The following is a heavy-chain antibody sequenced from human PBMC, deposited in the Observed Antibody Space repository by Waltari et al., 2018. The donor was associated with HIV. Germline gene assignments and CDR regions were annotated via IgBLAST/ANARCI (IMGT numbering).Heavy chain of an antibody. V-gene: IGHV3-23*01. CDR3: AKSPTYDSSGFFDY. Sequence: EVQLLESGGGLVQTGGSLSLSCSASGFTFSSYALSWVRQAPGKGLEWVSAISGSGGSTYYADSVKGRFTISRDNSKNTLYLQMNSLRAEDTAVYYCAKSPTYDSSGFFDYWGQGTLVTVSS. D-gene: IGHD3-22*01. CDR2: ISGSGGST. J-gene: IGHJ4*02. CDR1: GFTFSSYA.